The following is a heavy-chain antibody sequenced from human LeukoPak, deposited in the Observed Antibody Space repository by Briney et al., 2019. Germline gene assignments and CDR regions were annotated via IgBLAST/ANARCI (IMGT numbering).Heavy chain of an antibody. Sequence: GASVKVSCKASGYTFTSYYMHWVRQAPGQGLEWMGIINPSGGSTSYAQKFQGRVTMTRDTSTSTVYMELSSLRSEDTAVYYCARVGGDYRERGYYFDYWGQGTLVTVSS. CDR3: ARVGGDYRERGYYFDY. V-gene: IGHV1-46*01. CDR1: GYTFTSYY. J-gene: IGHJ4*02. CDR2: INPSGGST. D-gene: IGHD4-11*01.